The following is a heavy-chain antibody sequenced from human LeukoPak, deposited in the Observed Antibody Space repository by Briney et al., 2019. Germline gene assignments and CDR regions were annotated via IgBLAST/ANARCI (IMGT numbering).Heavy chain of an antibody. Sequence: PSETLSLTCTVSHYFISDGAFWGWIRQPPGKGLEWVANVNHRGITFYNPSLESRVAISVDTSKNQFFLRVTSVTAADTAIYYCVRDPSEAADFFFDSWGKGTLVTVSS. V-gene: IGHV4-38-2*02. J-gene: IGHJ4*02. CDR1: HYFISDGAF. D-gene: IGHD2-21*02. CDR2: VNHRGIT. CDR3: VRDPSEAADFFFDS.